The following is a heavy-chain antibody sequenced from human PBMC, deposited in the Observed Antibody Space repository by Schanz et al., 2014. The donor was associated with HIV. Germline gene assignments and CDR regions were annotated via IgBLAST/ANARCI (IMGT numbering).Heavy chain of an antibody. V-gene: IGHV3-23*01. J-gene: IGHJ4*02. CDR2: ISESGGGT. CDR1: GFTFSNYA. CDR3: AKASGNSYGTGYFDY. Sequence: EVQLLESGGGLVQPGGSLRLSCAASGFTFSNYAMSWVRQAPGKGLEWVSSISESGGGTYYADSVKGRFTISRDNSKNTLYLHMNSLGAEDTALYYCAKASGNSYGTGYFDYWGQGTLVTVSS. D-gene: IGHD5-18*01.